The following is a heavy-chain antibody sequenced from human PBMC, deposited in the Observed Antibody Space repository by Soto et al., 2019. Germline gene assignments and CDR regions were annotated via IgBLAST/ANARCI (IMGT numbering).Heavy chain of an antibody. CDR3: AKRGITIFGVVSTTDP. Sequence: EVQLLESGGGLVQPGGSLRLSCAASGFTFSSYAMSWVRQAPGKGLEWVSAISGSGGSTYYADSVKGRFTISRDNSKNTLYLQMNSLRAEDTAVYYCAKRGITIFGVVSTTDPWGQGTLVTVSS. CDR1: GFTFSSYA. V-gene: IGHV3-23*01. CDR2: ISGSGGST. D-gene: IGHD3-3*01. J-gene: IGHJ5*02.